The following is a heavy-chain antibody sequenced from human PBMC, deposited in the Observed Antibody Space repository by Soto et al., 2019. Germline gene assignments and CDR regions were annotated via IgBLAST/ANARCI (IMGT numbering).Heavy chain of an antibody. V-gene: IGHV3-23*01. J-gene: IGHJ1*01. CDR3: AKGDSYDSSGYYRAEYFQC. CDR2: ISGSGSET. Sequence: EEQLLESGGGLVQPGGSLRLSCAASGFTFSSYAMSWVRQAPGKGLEWVSGISGSGSETYNADSVNGRFTISRDNPKNTLYLQMNSLRAEDTAIYYCAKGDSYDSSGYYRAEYFQCWGQGTLVTVST. D-gene: IGHD3-22*01. CDR1: GFTFSSYA.